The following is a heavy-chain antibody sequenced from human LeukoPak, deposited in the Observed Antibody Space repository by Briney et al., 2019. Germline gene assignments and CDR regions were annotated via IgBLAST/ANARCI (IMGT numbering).Heavy chain of an antibody. V-gene: IGHV4-34*01. Sequence: SETLSLTCAVYGGSFSGYYWSWIRRPPGKGLEWIGEINHSGSTNYNPSLKSRVTISVDTSKNQFSLKLSSVTAADTAVYYCARLPGGLKYYYDSSGYYYPTVDAFDIWGQGTMVTVSS. D-gene: IGHD3-22*01. CDR3: ARLPGGLKYYYDSSGYYYPTVDAFDI. CDR1: GGSFSGYY. CDR2: INHSGST. J-gene: IGHJ3*02.